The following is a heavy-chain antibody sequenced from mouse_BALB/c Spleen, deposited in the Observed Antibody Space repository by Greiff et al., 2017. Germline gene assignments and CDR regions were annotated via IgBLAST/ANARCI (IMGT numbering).Heavy chain of an antibody. V-gene: IGHV2-9*02. CDR3: ARERGTTAPYYYAMDY. J-gene: IGHJ4*01. CDR2: IWAGGST. CDR1: GFSLTSYG. Sequence: VNLVESGPGLVAPSQSLSITCTVSGFSLTSYGVHWVRQPPGKGLEWLGVIWAGGSTNYNSALMSRLSISKDNSKSQVFLKMNSLQTDDTAMYYCARERGTTAPYYYAMDYWGQGTSVTVSS. D-gene: IGHD1-2*01.